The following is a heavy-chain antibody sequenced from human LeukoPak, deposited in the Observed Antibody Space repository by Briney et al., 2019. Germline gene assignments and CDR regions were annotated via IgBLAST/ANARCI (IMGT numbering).Heavy chain of an antibody. D-gene: IGHD1-26*01. J-gene: IGHJ5*02. V-gene: IGHV3-30*03. CDR1: GFTFSNYG. Sequence: PGTSLRLSCAASGFTFSNYGMHWVRQVPGKGLEWVALISYGGSNEYYARSVKGRFTISRDNSKNTLYLQMDSLRAEDTAVYYCAAGSWFLGWFDPWGQGTLVTVSS. CDR3: AAGSWFLGWFDP. CDR2: ISYGGSNE.